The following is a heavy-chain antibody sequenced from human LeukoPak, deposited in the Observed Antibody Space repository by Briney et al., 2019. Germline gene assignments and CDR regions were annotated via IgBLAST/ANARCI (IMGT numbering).Heavy chain of an antibody. V-gene: IGHV3-23*01. CDR3: AKASWVSDADAVL. Sequence: GGALRLSCVASGFSFTSYAMSWVGQAPARGVEGVSSLRGKDDKFYSDSVKGGLTLSRDHSRNTVYLQLNSLTVDDTAVYYCAKASWVSDADAVLWGQGTLVTVSS. J-gene: IGHJ4*02. CDR2: LRGKDDK. D-gene: IGHD3-10*01. CDR1: GFSFTSYA.